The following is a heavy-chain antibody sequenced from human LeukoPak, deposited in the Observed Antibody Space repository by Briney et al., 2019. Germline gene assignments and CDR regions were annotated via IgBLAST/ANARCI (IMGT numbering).Heavy chain of an antibody. D-gene: IGHD3-22*01. CDR2: IIPIFGTA. CDR1: GGTFSSYA. Sequence: SVKVSCKASGGTFSSYAISWVRQAPGQGLEWMGGIIPIFGTANYAQKFQGRVTITTDESTSTAYMDLSSLRSEDTAVYYCARRAYDSSGYSFWYYFDCWGQGTLVTVSS. V-gene: IGHV1-69*05. CDR3: ARRAYDSSGYSFWYYFDC. J-gene: IGHJ4*02.